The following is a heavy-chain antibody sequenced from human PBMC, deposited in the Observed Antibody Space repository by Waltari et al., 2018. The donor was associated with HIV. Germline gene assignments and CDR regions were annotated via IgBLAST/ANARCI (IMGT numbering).Heavy chain of an antibody. J-gene: IGHJ4*02. Sequence: EVQLVESGGGLVKPGGSLRLSCEASGLTISKAWMSWVRQAPGGGLEWVGRIRSESDDGTRDYGPLVKGRFTVSRDDSKNTVYLQMNSLKTEDTAVYFCTAELDASSASDSWGQGTLVTVSS. CDR2: IRSESDDGTR. D-gene: IGHD2-2*01. V-gene: IGHV3-15*01. CDR3: TAELDASSASDS. CDR1: GLTISKAW.